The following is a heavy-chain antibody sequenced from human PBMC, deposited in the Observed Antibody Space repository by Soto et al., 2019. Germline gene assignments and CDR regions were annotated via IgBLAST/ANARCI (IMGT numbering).Heavy chain of an antibody. CDR1: GGTFSSYA. Sequence: ASVKVSCKASGGTFSSYAISWVRQAPGQGLEWMGGIIPIFVTANYAQKFQGRVTITADESTSTAYMELSSLRSEDTAVYYCARTIYGDDYFAYWGQGTLVTFSS. V-gene: IGHV1-69*13. CDR2: IIPIFVTA. CDR3: ARTIYGDDYFAY. D-gene: IGHD4-17*01. J-gene: IGHJ4*02.